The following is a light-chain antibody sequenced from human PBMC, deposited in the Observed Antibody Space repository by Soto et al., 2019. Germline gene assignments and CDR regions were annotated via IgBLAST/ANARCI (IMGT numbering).Light chain of an antibody. J-gene: IGKJ2*01. CDR1: QSISSY. Sequence: DIPMTQSPSSLSASVGDRVTITCRASQSISSYLNWYQQKPGKDPKLLIYAASSLQSGVPSRCSGSGSGTDFTLSISSLQPEDFATYYCQLSYSTPVSFGQGTKLDIK. CDR3: QLSYSTPVS. V-gene: IGKV1-39*01. CDR2: AAS.